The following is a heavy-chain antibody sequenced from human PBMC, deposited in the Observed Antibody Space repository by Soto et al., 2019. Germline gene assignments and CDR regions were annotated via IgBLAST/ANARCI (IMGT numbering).Heavy chain of an antibody. CDR3: ARDYYDILTGYYPNNWFDP. D-gene: IGHD3-9*01. CDR1: GYTFTSYG. V-gene: IGHV1-18*01. J-gene: IGHJ5*02. Sequence: ASVKVSCKASGYTFTSYGISWVRQAPGQGLEWMGWISAYNGNTNYAQKLQGRVTMTTDTSMSTAYMELRSLRSDDTAVYYCARDYYDILTGYYPNNWFDPWGQGTLVTVSS. CDR2: ISAYNGNT.